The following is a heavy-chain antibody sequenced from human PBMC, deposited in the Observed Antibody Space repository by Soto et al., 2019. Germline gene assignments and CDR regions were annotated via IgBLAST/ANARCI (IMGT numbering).Heavy chain of an antibody. J-gene: IGHJ4*02. CDR3: AKDSIHPTVTCFDY. CDR2: ISGSGGST. CDR1: GFTFSSYA. Sequence: EVQLLESGGGLVQPGGSLRLSCAASGFTFSSYAMSWVRQAPGKGLEWVSAISGSGGSTYYADSVKGRFTISRDNSKNTLYVQMNSLRPEDTAVYYCAKDSIHPTVTCFDYWGQGTLVTVSS. D-gene: IGHD4-17*01. V-gene: IGHV3-23*01.